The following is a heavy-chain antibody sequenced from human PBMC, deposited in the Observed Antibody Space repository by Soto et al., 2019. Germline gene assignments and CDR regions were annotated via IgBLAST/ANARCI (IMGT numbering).Heavy chain of an antibody. V-gene: IGHV4-39*01. D-gene: IGHD2-2*01. J-gene: IGHJ4*02. CDR2: IYYSGST. Sequence: SETLSLTCTVSGGSISSSSYYWGWIRQPPGKGLEWIGSIYYSGSTYYNPSLKSRVTISVDTSKNQFSLKLSSVTAADTAVYYCARQGPDIVVVEGGYFDYWGQGTLVTVSS. CDR1: GGSISSSSYY. CDR3: ARQGPDIVVVEGGYFDY.